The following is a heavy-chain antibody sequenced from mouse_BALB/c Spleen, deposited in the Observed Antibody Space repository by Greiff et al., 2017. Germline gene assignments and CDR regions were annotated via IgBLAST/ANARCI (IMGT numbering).Heavy chain of an antibody. CDR3: ARGYGSTPFDY. V-gene: IGHV1-82*01. J-gene: IGHJ2*01. Sequence: QVQLKASGPELVKPGASVKISCKASGYAFSSSWMNWVKQRPGQGLEWIGRIYPGDGDTNYNGKFKGKATLTADKSSSTAYMQLSSLTSVDSAVYFCARGYGSTPFDYWGQGTTLTVSS. CDR1: GYAFSSSW. CDR2: IYPGDGDT. D-gene: IGHD1-1*01.